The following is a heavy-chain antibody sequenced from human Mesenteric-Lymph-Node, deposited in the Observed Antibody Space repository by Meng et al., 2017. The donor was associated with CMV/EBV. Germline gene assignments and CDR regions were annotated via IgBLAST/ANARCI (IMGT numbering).Heavy chain of an antibody. Sequence: GESLKISCAASGFTFSDYYMNWVRQAPGKGLEWVSAISGSGGSTYYADSVKGRFTISRDNSKNTLYLQMNSLRAEDTAVYYCAKYQDPFDYWGQGTLVTVSS. J-gene: IGHJ4*02. CDR3: AKYQDPFDY. V-gene: IGHV3-23*01. CDR2: ISGSGGST. D-gene: IGHD2-2*01. CDR1: GFTFSDYY.